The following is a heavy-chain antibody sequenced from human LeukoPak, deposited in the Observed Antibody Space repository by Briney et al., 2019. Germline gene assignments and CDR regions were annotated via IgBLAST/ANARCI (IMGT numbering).Heavy chain of an antibody. CDR2: IYASGSS. Sequence: SETLSLTCTVSGDSISSYYWIWIRQPAGKGREYIGRIYASGSSSYNPSLKSRVSMSVDTSQNQFSLRLSSVTAADTAVYYCARDRDTHGYPDYWGQGTLVTVSS. CDR3: ARDRDTHGYPDY. V-gene: IGHV4-4*07. J-gene: IGHJ4*02. D-gene: IGHD5-18*01. CDR1: GDSISSYY.